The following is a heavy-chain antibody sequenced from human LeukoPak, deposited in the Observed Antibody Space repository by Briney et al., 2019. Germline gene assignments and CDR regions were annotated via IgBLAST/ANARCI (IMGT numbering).Heavy chain of an antibody. Sequence: GGSLRLSCAASGFTFSSYAMHWVRQAPGKGLEWVSSISSSGSYIYQPDSVKGRLTISRDNAKNSLYLQMNSLRAEDTAVYYCARESSESFDYWGQGTLVTVSS. V-gene: IGHV3-21*01. CDR3: ARESSESFDY. J-gene: IGHJ4*02. CDR1: GFTFSSYA. CDR2: ISSSGSYI.